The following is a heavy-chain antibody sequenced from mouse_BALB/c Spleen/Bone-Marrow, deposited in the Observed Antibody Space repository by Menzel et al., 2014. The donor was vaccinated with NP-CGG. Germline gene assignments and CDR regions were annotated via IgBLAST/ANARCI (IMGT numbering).Heavy chain of an antibody. D-gene: IGHD2-14*01. CDR2: ISYDGSN. CDR1: GYSITSGYY. J-gene: IGHJ3*01. Sequence: EVKLVESGPGLVKPSQSLSLTCSVTGYSITSGYYWNWIRQFPGNKLEWMGYISYDGSNNYNPSLKNRISITRDTSKNQVCLKLNSVTTEDTATYYCARGGYDGRGFAYWGQGTLVTVSA. CDR3: ARGGYDGRGFAY. V-gene: IGHV3-6*02.